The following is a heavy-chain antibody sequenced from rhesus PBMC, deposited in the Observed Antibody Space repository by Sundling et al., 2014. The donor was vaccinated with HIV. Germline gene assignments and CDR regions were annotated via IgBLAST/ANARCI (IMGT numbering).Heavy chain of an antibody. CDR2: IVPLVSVT. V-gene: IGHV1-198*02. J-gene: IGHJ4*01. Sequence: QVQLVQSGAEVRKPGASVKVSCKASGFTFGSYSVSWVRQAPGQGLEWMGGIVPLVSVTNYAQKFQDRVTIIADTSTSTAYMELSSLRSEDTAVYYCAARIGVITSFDYWGQGSPGHRLL. CDR1: GFTFGSYS. D-gene: IGHD3-22*01. CDR3: AARIGVITSFDY.